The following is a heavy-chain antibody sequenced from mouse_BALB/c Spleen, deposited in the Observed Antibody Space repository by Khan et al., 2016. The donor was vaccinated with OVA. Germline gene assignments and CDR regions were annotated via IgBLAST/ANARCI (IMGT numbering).Heavy chain of an antibody. CDR1: GYTFRSFG. J-gene: IGHJ4*01. CDR3: ARPPYFSYVMVY. Sequence: QIQLVQSGPELKKPGETVKISCKASGYTFRSFGMNWVKQAPGKGLKWMSWINTYTGEPTYADDFKGRYVFSLETSASTAYLQINNLKNEDTATYFCARPPYFSYVMVYWGQGTSVTVSS. D-gene: IGHD2-10*01. V-gene: IGHV9-3-1*01. CDR2: INTYTGEP.